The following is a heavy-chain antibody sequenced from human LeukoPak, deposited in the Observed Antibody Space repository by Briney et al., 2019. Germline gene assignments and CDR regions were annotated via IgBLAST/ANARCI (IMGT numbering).Heavy chain of an antibody. D-gene: IGHD6-13*01. CDR3: AKDQGAAAGTKYFDP. CDR2: ISWNSGSI. V-gene: IGHV3-9*03. J-gene: IGHJ2*01. Sequence: SLRLSCAASGFTFDDYAMHWVRQAPGKGLEWVSGISWNSGSIGYADSVKGRFTISRDNAKNSLYLQMNSLRAEDMALYYCAKDQGAAAGTKYFDPWVRGTLVTASS. CDR1: GFTFDDYA.